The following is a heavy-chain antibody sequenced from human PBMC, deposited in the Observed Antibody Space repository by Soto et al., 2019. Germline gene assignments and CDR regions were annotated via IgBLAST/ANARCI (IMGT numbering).Heavy chain of an antibody. D-gene: IGHD5-18*01. CDR2: MNPNRGNT. CDR3: ASTRGYSYGLDY. Sequence: VQLVQSGAEVKKPGASVKVSCKASGYTFTSYDINWVRQATGQGLEWMGWMNPNRGNTGYAQKFQGRVTMTRNTSISTAYMELSSLRSEDTAVYYCASTRGYSYGLDYWGQGTLVTVSS. CDR1: GYTFTSYD. J-gene: IGHJ4*02. V-gene: IGHV1-8*01.